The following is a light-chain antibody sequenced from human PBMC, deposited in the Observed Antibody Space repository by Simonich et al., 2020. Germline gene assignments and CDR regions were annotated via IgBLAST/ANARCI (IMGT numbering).Light chain of an antibody. CDR3: SSYTSSSTWV. CDR2: DVS. CDR1: SSDVGGYNY. Sequence: QSALTQPASVSGSPGKSITLSCTGTSSDVGGYNYVPWYQQHPGKAPKLMIYDVSKRPSGVSNRFSDSKSGNTASLTISGLQAEDEADYYCSSYTSSSTWVFGGGTKLTVL. V-gene: IGLV2-14*01. J-gene: IGLJ3*02.